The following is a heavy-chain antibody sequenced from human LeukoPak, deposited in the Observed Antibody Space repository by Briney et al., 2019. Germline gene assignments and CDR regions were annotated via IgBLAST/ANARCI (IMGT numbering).Heavy chain of an antibody. CDR2: IYHSGST. D-gene: IGHD5-24*01. CDR1: GDSIISSHW. CDR3: ASARWDY. Sequence: SGTLSLTCAVSGDSIISSHWWSWVRQAPGQGLEWIGEIYHSGSTNYNPSLKSRVTISVDKSNTQFSLKLSSVTAADTAVYYCASARWDYWGQGTRVTVSS. V-gene: IGHV4-4*02. J-gene: IGHJ4*02.